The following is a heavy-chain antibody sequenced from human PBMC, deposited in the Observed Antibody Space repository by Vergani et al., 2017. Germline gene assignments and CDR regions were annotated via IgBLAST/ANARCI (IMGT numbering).Heavy chain of an antibody. J-gene: IGHJ2*01. V-gene: IGHV4-59*01. D-gene: IGHD3-22*01. Sequence: QVQLQESGPGLVKPSETLSLTCTVSGGSISSYYWSWLRQPPGKGLEWIGYIYYSGSTNYNPSLKSRVTISVDTSKNQFSLKLSSVTAADTAVYYCARDSSGYYYSWYFDLWGRGTLVTVSS. CDR1: GGSISSYY. CDR2: IYYSGST. CDR3: ARDSSGYYYSWYFDL.